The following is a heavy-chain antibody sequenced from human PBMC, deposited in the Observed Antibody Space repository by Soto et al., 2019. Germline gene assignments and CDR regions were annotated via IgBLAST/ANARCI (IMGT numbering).Heavy chain of an antibody. Sequence: EVQLVESGGGLVRPGGSLRLSCAASGFTFSLYSMAWVRQAPGKGLEWVSSITSSSSYIHYADSVKGRYTVSRDNDENSLSLQMDSLGAEDSAVYYCVRGSKPLPTYFGYGGHGALVTASS. CDR1: GFTFSLYS. CDR2: ITSSSSYI. D-gene: IGHD3-10*01. V-gene: IGHV3-21*01. J-gene: IGHJ4*01. CDR3: VRGSKPLPTYFGY.